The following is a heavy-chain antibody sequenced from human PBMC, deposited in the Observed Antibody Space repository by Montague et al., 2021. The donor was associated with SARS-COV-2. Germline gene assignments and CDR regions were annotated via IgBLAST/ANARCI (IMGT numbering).Heavy chain of an antibody. D-gene: IGHD3-10*01. J-gene: IGHJ6*02. Sequence: SETLSPTRTVSGGSISSYYWSWIRQPGGKGLEWIGYIYYSGSTNYKPSLKSRVTISVDTSKNQFSLKLSSVTAADTAVYYCARAGSGSYSFYYYYGMDVWGQGTTVTVSS. CDR1: GGSISSYY. V-gene: IGHV4-59*08. CDR3: ARAGSGSYSFYYYYGMDV. CDR2: IYYSGST.